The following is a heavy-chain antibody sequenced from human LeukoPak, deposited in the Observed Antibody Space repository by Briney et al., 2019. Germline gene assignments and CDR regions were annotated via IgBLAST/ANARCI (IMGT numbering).Heavy chain of an antibody. D-gene: IGHD6-19*01. CDR2: IKQDGSEK. J-gene: IGHJ5*02. Sequence: GGSLRLSCAASGFTFSSYWMSWVRQAPGKGLEWVANIKQDGSEKYYVDSVKGRFTISRDNAKNPLYLQMNSLRAEDTAVYYCARDGEQWLGDWFDPWGQGTLVTVSS. CDR1: GFTFSSYW. CDR3: ARDGEQWLGDWFDP. V-gene: IGHV3-7*01.